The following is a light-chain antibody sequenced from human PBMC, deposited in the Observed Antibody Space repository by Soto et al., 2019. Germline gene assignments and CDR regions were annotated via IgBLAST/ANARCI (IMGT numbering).Light chain of an antibody. CDR2: DNN. Sequence: QSVLTQPPSVSAAPGQKVTISCSGSSSNSGNNYVSWYQHLPGTAPKLLIYDNNERPSGIPDRFSGSKPGTSATLGITGLQTGDEADYYCGTWDTSLSAVVFGGGTKVTVL. CDR1: SSNSGNNY. J-gene: IGLJ2*01. V-gene: IGLV1-51*01. CDR3: GTWDTSLSAVV.